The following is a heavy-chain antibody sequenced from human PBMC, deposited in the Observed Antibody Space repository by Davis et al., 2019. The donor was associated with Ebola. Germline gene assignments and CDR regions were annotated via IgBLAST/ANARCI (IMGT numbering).Heavy chain of an antibody. CDR2: IYYSGST. D-gene: IGHD2-2*02. Sequence: SETLSLTCTVSGGSISSGGYYWSWIRQHPGKGLEWIGYIYYSGSTYYNPSLKSRVTISVDTSKNQFSLKLSSVTAADTAVYYCARGSGIVVVPAAIRGYYGMDVWGQGTTVTVSS. CDR3: ARGSGIVVVPAAIRGYYGMDV. J-gene: IGHJ6*02. V-gene: IGHV4-31*03. CDR1: GGSISSGGYY.